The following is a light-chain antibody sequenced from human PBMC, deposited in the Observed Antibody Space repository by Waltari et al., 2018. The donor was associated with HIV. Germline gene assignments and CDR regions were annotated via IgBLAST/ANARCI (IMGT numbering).Light chain of an antibody. J-gene: IGLJ3*02. CDR3: GSYSTRTTHWV. CDR2: EVS. Sequence: TGPTSDVSDDKYVSWYRQYPGKAPELMLYEVSNRPSGVSNRFSGSKSGNTASLTISELQAEDEADYYCGSYSTRTTHWVFGGGTKLTV. V-gene: IGLV2-14*01. CDR1: TSDVSDDKY.